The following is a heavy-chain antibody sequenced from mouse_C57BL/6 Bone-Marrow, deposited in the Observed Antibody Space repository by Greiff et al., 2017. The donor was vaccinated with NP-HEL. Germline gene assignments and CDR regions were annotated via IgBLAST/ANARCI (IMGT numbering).Heavy chain of an antibody. CDR3: AREGLTGYYFDY. J-gene: IGHJ2*01. D-gene: IGHD3-2*01. CDR2: IDPSDSYT. V-gene: IGHV1-69*01. CDR1: GYTFTSYW. Sequence: QVQLQQSGAELVMPGASVKLSCKASGYTFTSYWMHWVKQRPGQGLEWIGEIDPSDSYTNYNQKLKGKSTLTVDKSSSTAYMQLSSLTSEDSAVYYCAREGLTGYYFDYWGQGTTLTVSS.